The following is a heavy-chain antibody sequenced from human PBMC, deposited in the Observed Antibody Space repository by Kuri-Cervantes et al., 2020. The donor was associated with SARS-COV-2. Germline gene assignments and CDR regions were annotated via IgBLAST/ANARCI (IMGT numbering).Heavy chain of an antibody. D-gene: IGHD2-15*01. CDR2: IYTSGST. CDR3: ARGQGVAVPVALLVFLGYYMDV. J-gene: IGHJ6*03. V-gene: IGHV4-4*07. CDR1: GGSISSYY. Sequence: GSLRLSCTVSGGSISSYYWSWIRQPAGKGLEWIGRIYTSGSTNYNPSLKSRVTMSVDTSKNQFSLKLSSVTAADTAVYFCARGQGVAVPVALLVFLGYYMDVWGKGTTVTVSS.